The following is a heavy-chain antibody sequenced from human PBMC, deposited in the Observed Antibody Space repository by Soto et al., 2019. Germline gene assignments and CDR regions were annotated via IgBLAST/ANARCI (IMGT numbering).Heavy chain of an antibody. J-gene: IGHJ2*01. CDR3: AKDFRSMNGVTTDDL. D-gene: IGHD4-17*01. CDR2: ISGSGGST. Sequence: EVQLLESGGGLVQPGGSLRLSCAASGFTFSSYAMSWVRQAPGKGLEWVSAISGSGGSTYYADSVKGRFTISRDNSKNALYLQMNSLRAEDTAVYYCAKDFRSMNGVTTDDLWGRGTLVTVSS. CDR1: GFTFSSYA. V-gene: IGHV3-23*01.